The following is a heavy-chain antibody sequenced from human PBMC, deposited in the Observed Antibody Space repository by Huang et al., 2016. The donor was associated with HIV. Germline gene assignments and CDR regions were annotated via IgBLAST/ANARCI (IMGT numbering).Heavy chain of an antibody. Sequence: VQLVQSGAEVKRPGTSVKISCKASGGSFNSFAFHWVRQAPGQGLQFVGVIFPLVSVTNYAEKYRGRLTISADKSTSTVFMELRGLTSEDTAVFFCAREGQTWYGKPIAAFEIWGQGTTVIVSP. CDR3: AREGQTWYGKPIAAFEI. CDR1: GGSFNSFA. D-gene: IGHD6-13*01. CDR2: IFPLVSVT. V-gene: IGHV1-69*10. J-gene: IGHJ3*02.